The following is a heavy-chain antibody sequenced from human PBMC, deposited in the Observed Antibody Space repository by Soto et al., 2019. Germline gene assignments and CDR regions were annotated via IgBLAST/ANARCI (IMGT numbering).Heavy chain of an antibody. J-gene: IGHJ4*02. CDR1: GFSFSTGW. Sequence: ELQLVESGGGLVKPGGSLRLSFAASGFSFSTGWMSWGRQAPGKGLGWVGRIKSKTVGGTTDYAAPVKGRFTISRDDSKNTLYLQMNSLKIEDTAVYYCTTDEWEWGQGTLVTVSS. V-gene: IGHV3-15*05. CDR2: IKSKTVGGTT. CDR3: TTDEWE. D-gene: IGHD1-26*01.